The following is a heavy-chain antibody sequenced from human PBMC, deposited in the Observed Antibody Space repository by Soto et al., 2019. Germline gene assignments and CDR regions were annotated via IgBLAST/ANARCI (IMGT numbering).Heavy chain of an antibody. CDR1: GFSLSASGVG. Sequence: QITLKESGPTMVKPTQTLTLTCTFSGFSLSASGVGVGWIRQPPGKALQWLTLIYWDDDKRYSPSLKSRLTITKDTSKNQVVLTMTNMDPVDTATYYCAHKREGYNNFDYWGQGTLVTVSS. V-gene: IGHV2-5*02. CDR2: IYWDDDK. D-gene: IGHD5-12*01. J-gene: IGHJ4*02. CDR3: AHKREGYNNFDY.